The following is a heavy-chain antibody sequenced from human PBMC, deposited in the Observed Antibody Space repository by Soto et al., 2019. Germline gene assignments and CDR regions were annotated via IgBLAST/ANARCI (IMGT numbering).Heavy chain of an antibody. V-gene: IGHV1-69*13. Sequence: SANGTYKACVGSFSSYAIIWVRPAPGQGLAWMGGIIHIFGTANYAQKLQGRVTIPANESTGKAYMELSSLRSEETAMYYCARDKGYSGSYNMLGPSYFEYWGQGTLGTVSS. D-gene: IGHD1-26*01. J-gene: IGHJ4*02. CDR2: IIHIFGTA. CDR1: VGSFSSYA. CDR3: ARDKGYSGSYNMLGPSYFEY.